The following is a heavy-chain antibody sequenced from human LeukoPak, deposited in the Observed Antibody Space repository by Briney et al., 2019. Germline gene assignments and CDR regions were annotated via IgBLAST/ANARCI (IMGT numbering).Heavy chain of an antibody. CDR2: IVVGSVNT. D-gene: IGHD4-17*01. CDR1: GFTFGTSA. CDR3: AATLTVTTGSAYFGMDV. V-gene: IGHV1-58*01. J-gene: IGHJ6*02. Sequence: GASVKVSCKASGFTFGTSAVQWVRQARGQHLEWIGWIVVGSVNTNYAEKFQERVTITRDLSTSTAYVELSSLRSEDTAVYFCAATLTVTTGSAYFGMDVWGQGTTVTVSS.